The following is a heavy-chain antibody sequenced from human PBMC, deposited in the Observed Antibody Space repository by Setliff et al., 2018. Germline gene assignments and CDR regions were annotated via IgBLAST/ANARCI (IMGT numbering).Heavy chain of an antibody. Sequence: SETLSLTCTVSGGSVTSSGSYWGWIRQTPGKGLEWMGTSESTYYNPSLKSRVTISVDRPKNQFSLKLSSVTAADTAIYYCARHPSSGSYYGGSIFYFDDWGPGILVTVSS. V-gene: IGHV4-39*01. CDR2: SEST. J-gene: IGHJ4*02. D-gene: IGHD1-26*01. CDR1: GGSVTSSGSY. CDR3: ARHPSSGSYYGGSIFYFDD.